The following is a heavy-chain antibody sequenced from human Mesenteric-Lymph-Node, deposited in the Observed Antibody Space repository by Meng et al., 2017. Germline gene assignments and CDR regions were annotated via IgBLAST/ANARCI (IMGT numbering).Heavy chain of an antibody. Sequence: QGQLGQSGAEVKKPGSSVKVSCKASGGTFSSYAISWVRQAPGQGLEWMGGIIPIFGTANYAQKFQGRVTITADKSTSTAYMDLSSLRSEDTAVYYCARRGSLTYYFDYWGQGTLVTASS. D-gene: IGHD6-19*01. CDR3: ARRGSLTYYFDY. J-gene: IGHJ4*02. CDR1: GGTFSSYA. V-gene: IGHV1-69*06. CDR2: IIPIFGTA.